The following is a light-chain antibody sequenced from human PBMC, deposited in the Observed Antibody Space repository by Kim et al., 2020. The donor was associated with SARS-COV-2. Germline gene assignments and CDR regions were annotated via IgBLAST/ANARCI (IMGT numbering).Light chain of an antibody. CDR1: SGYSSCD. V-gene: IGLV4-69*01. CDR3: HTWATAIV. CDR2: LNSDGSH. J-gene: IGLJ2*01. Sequence: GASVELTCPLSSGYSSCDNTLHHQQTEKGRRSLMKLNSDGSHIKGGGIRDRFSGSSSGAARYLTISNLQSEDEADYYCHTWATAIVFGGGTKLTVL.